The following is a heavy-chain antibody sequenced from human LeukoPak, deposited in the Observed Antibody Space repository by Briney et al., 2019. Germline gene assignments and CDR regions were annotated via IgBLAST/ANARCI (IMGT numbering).Heavy chain of an antibody. CDR3: AREGGGDFWSGYKGAFDI. CDR2: IKQDGSEK. Sequence: AGGSLRLSCAASGFTFSSYWMSWVRQAPGKGLEWVANIKQDGSEKYYVDSVKGRFTISRDNAKNSLYLQMNSLRAEDTAVYYCAREGGGDFWSGYKGAFDIWGQGTMVTVSS. D-gene: IGHD3-3*01. CDR1: GFTFSSYW. J-gene: IGHJ3*02. V-gene: IGHV3-7*01.